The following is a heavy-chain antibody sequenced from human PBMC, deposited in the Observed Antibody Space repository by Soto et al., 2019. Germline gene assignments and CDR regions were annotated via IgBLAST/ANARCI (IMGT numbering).Heavy chain of an antibody. J-gene: IGHJ6*02. CDR2: IKSKTDGGTT. D-gene: IGHD2-8*01. CDR3: TTEEEMAYNHVWYYGLDV. V-gene: IGHV3-15*01. Sequence: GGSLRLSCAASGFTFSNAWMSWVRQAPGKGLEWVGRIKSKTDGGTTDYAAPVKGRFTISRDDSKNTLYLQMNSLKTEDTAVYYCTTEEEMAYNHVWYYGLDVWGQGTTVTVSS. CDR1: GFTFSNAW.